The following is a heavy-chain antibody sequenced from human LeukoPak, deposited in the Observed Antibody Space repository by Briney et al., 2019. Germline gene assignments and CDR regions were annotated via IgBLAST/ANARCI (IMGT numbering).Heavy chain of an antibody. V-gene: IGHV3-7*05. Sequence: GGSLRLSCAASGFTFSSYWMSWVRQAPGKGLEWVANIKQDGSEKYYVDSVKGRFTISRDNAKNSLYLQMNSLRAEDTAVYYCAKHRYCSSTSCPTEFDYWGQGTLVTVSS. CDR2: IKQDGSEK. D-gene: IGHD2-2*01. J-gene: IGHJ4*02. CDR3: AKHRYCSSTSCPTEFDY. CDR1: GFTFSSYW.